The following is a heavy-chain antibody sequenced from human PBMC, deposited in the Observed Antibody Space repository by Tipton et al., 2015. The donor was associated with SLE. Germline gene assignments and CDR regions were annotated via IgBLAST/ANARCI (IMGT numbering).Heavy chain of an antibody. D-gene: IGHD5-18*01. V-gene: IGHV3-73*01. CDR3: AKDRSSGYSYGFDY. CDR2: IRSKANSYAT. CDR1: GFTFSGSA. Sequence: SLRLSCAASGFTFSGSAMHWVRQASGKGLEWVGRIRSKANSYATAYAASVKGRFTISRDDSKNTAYLQMNSLRAEDTAVYYCAKDRSSGYSYGFDYWGQGTLVTVSS. J-gene: IGHJ4*02.